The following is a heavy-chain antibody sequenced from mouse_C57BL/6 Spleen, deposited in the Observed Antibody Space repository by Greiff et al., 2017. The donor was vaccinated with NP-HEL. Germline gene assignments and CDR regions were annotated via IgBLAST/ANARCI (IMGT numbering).Heavy chain of an antibody. CDR1: GYTFTDYY. Sequence: EVQLQQSGPELVKPGASVKISCKASGYTFTDYYMNWVKQSHGKSLEWIGDINPNNGGTSYNQKFKGKATLTVDKSSSTAYMELRSLTSEDSAVDYFARSVGFYDYIYYALDYWGQGTSVTVSS. J-gene: IGHJ4*01. D-gene: IGHD2-4*01. V-gene: IGHV1-26*01. CDR3: ARSVGFYDYIYYALDY. CDR2: INPNNGGT.